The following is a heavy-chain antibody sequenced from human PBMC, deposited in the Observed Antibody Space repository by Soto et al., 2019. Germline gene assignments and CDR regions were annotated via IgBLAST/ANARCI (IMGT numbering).Heavy chain of an antibody. D-gene: IGHD2-2*01. Sequence: KTSETLSLTCTVSGGSISSGGYYWSWIRQHPGKGLEWIGYIYYSGSTYYNPSLKSRVTISVDTSKNQFSLKLSSVTAADTAVYYCAGDAYCSSTSCYYYYYGMDVWGQGTTVTVSS. V-gene: IGHV4-31*03. CDR1: GGSISSGGYY. CDR3: AGDAYCSSTSCYYYYYGMDV. J-gene: IGHJ6*02. CDR2: IYYSGST.